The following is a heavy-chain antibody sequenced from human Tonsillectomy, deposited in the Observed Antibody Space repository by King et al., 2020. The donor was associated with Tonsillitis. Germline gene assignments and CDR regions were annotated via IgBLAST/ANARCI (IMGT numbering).Heavy chain of an antibody. Sequence: EVQLVESGGGLVQPGRSLRLSCAASGFTFDVYAMHWVRQAPGKGLEWVSGISWNSGSIGYADSVKGRFTISRDNAKNSLYLQMNSLRAEDTALYYCAKDIIPGDSSGYQPYDAFDIWGQGTMVTVSS. CDR3: AKDIIPGDSSGYQPYDAFDI. V-gene: IGHV3-9*01. CDR1: GFTFDVYA. J-gene: IGHJ3*02. CDR2: ISWNSGSI. D-gene: IGHD3-22*01.